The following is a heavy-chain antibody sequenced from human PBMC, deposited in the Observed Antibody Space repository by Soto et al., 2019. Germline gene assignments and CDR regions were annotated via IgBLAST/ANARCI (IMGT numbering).Heavy chain of an antibody. D-gene: IGHD2-8*02. J-gene: IGHJ4*02. CDR2: INHSGST. CDR1: GGSFSGYY. CDR3: ARDKSTGRVDY. V-gene: IGHV4-34*01. Sequence: QVQLQQWGAGLLTPSETLSLTCAVYGGSFSGYYWTWIRQPPGTGLEWIGEINHSGSTNYNPSLKSRVTISVDTAKNQFSLKLTSVTAADTAGYYCARDKSTGRVDYWGQGTLVNVSS.